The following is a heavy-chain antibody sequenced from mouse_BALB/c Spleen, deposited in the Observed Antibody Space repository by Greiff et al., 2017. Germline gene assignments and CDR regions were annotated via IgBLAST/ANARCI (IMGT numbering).Heavy chain of an antibody. D-gene: IGHD1-1*01. CDR3: AREGYGSSLDY. V-gene: IGHV1-7*01. J-gene: IGHJ2*01. CDR2: INPSTGYT. CDR1: GYTFTSYW. Sequence: QVQLKESGAELAKPGASVKMSCKASGYTFTSYWMHWVKQRPGQGLEWIGYINPSTGYTEYNQKFKDKATLTADKSSSTAYMQLSSLTSEDSAVYYCAREGYGSSLDYWGQGTTLTVSS.